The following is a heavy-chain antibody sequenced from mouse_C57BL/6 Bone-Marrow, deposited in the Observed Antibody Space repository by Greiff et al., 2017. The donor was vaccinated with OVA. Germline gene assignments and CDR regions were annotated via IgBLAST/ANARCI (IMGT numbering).Heavy chain of an antibody. J-gene: IGHJ4*01. D-gene: IGHD4-1*01. V-gene: IGHV5-12*01. CDR1: GFTFSDYY. CDR2: ISNGGGST. Sequence: DVKLVESGGGLVQPGGSLKLSCAASGFTFSDYYMYWVRQTPEKRLEWVAYISNGGGSTYYPDTVKGRFTISRDNAKNTLYLQMSRLKSEDTAMYYCARHGLGYAMDYWGQGTSVTVSS. CDR3: ARHGLGYAMDY.